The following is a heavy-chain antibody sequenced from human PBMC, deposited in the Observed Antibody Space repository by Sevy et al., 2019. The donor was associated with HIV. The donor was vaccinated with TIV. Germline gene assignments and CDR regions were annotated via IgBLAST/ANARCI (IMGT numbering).Heavy chain of an antibody. CDR1: GFDFSSHW. Sequence: GGSLRPSCEASGFDFSSHWMQWVRQAPGKGMVWVSGRNTDGSSTNYADSVKGRFTISRDNAKNTLYLEMNNLRDEDTALYYCATPRFDFWGPGTLVTVSS. CDR3: ATPRFDF. V-gene: IGHV3-74*01. J-gene: IGHJ4*02. CDR2: RNTDGSST.